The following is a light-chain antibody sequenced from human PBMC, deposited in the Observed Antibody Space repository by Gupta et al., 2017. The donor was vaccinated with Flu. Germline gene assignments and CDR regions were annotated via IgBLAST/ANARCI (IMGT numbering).Light chain of an antibody. CDR2: GAS. CDR1: QSVSSN. V-gene: IGKV3-15*01. Sequence: EIVMTQSPATLSVSPGERATLSCRASQSVSSNLAWYQQKPGQAPRLLIYGASTRATGIPARFSGSGSGTEFTLTISSLQSEDFAVYYCQQDNNLQTFGHGTKVDIK. J-gene: IGKJ3*01. CDR3: QQDNNLQT.